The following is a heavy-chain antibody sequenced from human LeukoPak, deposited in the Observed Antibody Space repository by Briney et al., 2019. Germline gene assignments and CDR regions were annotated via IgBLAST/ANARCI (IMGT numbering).Heavy chain of an antibody. CDR3: AREKGWYYFDS. D-gene: IGHD6-19*01. CDR1: GFTVSSNY. J-gene: IGHJ4*02. CDR2: IYSGGST. Sequence: GGSLRLSCAASGFTVSSNYMSWVRQAPGKGLEWVSVIYSGGSTYYADSVKGRFTISRDNSKNTLYLQMNSLRAEDTAVYYCAREKGWYYFDSWGQGTLVTVSS. V-gene: IGHV3-53*01.